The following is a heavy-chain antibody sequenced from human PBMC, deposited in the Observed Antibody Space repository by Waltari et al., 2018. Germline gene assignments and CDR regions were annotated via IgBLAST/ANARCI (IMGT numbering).Heavy chain of an antibody. J-gene: IGHJ4*02. CDR1: GYTFTGYY. CDR2: INPNSGGT. D-gene: IGHD4-4*01. Sequence: QVQLVQSGAEVKKPGASVKVSCKASGYTFTGYYMHWVRQAPGQGLEWRGWINPNSGGTNYAQKFQGRVTMTRDTSISTAYMELSRLRSDDTAVYYCARDMEGLYDYSNYEEVDYWGQGTLVTVSS. V-gene: IGHV1-2*02. CDR3: ARDMEGLYDYSNYEEVDY.